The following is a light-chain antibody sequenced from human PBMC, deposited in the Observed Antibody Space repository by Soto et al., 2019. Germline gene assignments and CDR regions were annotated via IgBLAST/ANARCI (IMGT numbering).Light chain of an antibody. CDR1: QSVLYSSNNKNY. J-gene: IGKJ2*01. V-gene: IGKV4-1*01. CDR3: QQYYSTPHT. CDR2: WAS. Sequence: DIVTTQSPDSLAVSLGERATINCKSSQSVLYSSNNKNYLAWYQQKPGQPPKLLIYWASTRESGVPDRFSGRGSGTDFTLTISSLQAEDVAVYYCQQYYSTPHTFGQGTKLEIK.